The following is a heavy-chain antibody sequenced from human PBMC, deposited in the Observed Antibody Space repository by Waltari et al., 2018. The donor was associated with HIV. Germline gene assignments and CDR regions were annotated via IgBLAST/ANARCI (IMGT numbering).Heavy chain of an antibody. CDR2: IKSKTDGGTT. Sequence: EVQLVESGGGLVKPGGSLRLSCVGSGFTFANAWLSWVRHAPGKGLEWVGRIKSKTDGGTTDYAAPVKGRFYISRDDSKNRIFLQMNSLKTEDTAVYFCTTVGHDFWSGYYYDYFDHWGQGTLATVSS. J-gene: IGHJ4*02. V-gene: IGHV3-15*01. CDR3: TTVGHDFWSGYYYDYFDH. CDR1: GFTFANAW. D-gene: IGHD3-3*01.